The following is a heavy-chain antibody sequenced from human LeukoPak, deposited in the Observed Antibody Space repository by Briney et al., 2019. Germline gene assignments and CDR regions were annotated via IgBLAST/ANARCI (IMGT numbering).Heavy chain of an antibody. CDR1: GYTFTGYY. Sequence: GASVKVSCKASGYTFTGYYMRWVRQAPGQGLEWMAWFNPNSGGTYYAQNFHDRITMTRDTSISTAYMELSRLRSDDTAIYYCARANALYCSSTSCLFDYWGQGTLVTVSS. CDR2: FNPNSGGT. V-gene: IGHV1-2*02. D-gene: IGHD2-2*01. CDR3: ARANALYCSSTSCLFDY. J-gene: IGHJ4*02.